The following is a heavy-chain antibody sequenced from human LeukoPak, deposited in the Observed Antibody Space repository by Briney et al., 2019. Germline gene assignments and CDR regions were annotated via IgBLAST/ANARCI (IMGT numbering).Heavy chain of an antibody. D-gene: IGHD3-22*01. J-gene: IGHJ4*02. CDR3: AAHDTSGYYSGY. V-gene: IGHV4-59*08. Sequence: KTSETLSLTCTVSGGSISSYYWSWIRQPPGKGLEWIGYIYYSGSTNYNPSLKSRVTISVDTSKNQFSLKLSSVTAADTAVYYCAAHDTSGYYSGYWGQGTLVTVSS. CDR2: IYYSGST. CDR1: GGSISSYY.